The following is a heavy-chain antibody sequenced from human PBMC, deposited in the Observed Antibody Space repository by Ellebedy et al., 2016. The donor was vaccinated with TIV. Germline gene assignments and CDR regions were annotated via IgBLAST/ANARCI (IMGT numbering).Heavy chain of an antibody. CDR1: ADSIGSSVYY. J-gene: IGHJ5*02. D-gene: IGHD4-17*01. V-gene: IGHV4-39*01. Sequence: MPSETLSLTCTVSADSIGSSVYYWAWIRQRTGKGLEWLGSFSQSGSTYYNPSLTSRVTISVDTSKNQFSLQLSSVTAADTAIFYCARHSTVTTIVTWGQGALVTVSS. CDR3: ARHSTVTTIVT. CDR2: FSQSGST.